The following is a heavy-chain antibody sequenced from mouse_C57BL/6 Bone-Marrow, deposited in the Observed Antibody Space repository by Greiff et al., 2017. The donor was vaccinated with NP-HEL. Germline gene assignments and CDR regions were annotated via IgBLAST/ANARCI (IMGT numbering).Heavy chain of an antibody. V-gene: IGHV1-50*01. Sequence: QVQLQQPGAELVKPGASVKLSCKASGYTFTSYWMQWVKQRPGQGLEWIGEIDPSDSYTNYNQKFKGKATLTVDTSSSTAYMQLSSLTSEDSAVYYCARPGLYYGNYVYAMDYWGQGTSVTVSS. CDR2: IDPSDSYT. J-gene: IGHJ4*01. CDR1: GYTFTSYW. D-gene: IGHD2-1*01. CDR3: ARPGLYYGNYVYAMDY.